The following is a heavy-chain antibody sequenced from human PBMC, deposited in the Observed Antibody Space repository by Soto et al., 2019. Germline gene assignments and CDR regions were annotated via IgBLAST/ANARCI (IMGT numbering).Heavy chain of an antibody. CDR2: IIPVLDKA. Sequence: QVQLVQSGAEVKKPGSSVKVSCKTSGGTFSTYTLSWVRQAPGQGLEWMGRIIPVLDKADYAQRFQGRLTITADRSTSTANMELSSLSSEDTALYYCARGATAGDSAVHYWGQGTLVSVSS. CDR3: ARGATAGDSAVHY. CDR1: GGTFSTYT. D-gene: IGHD2-21*01. J-gene: IGHJ4*02. V-gene: IGHV1-69*02.